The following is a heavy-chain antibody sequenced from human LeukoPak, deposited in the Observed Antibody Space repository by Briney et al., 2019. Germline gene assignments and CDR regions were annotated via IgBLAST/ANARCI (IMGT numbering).Heavy chain of an antibody. CDR1: GFTFSDHA. V-gene: IGHV3-23*01. CDR2: TNGNGGGS. CDR3: AKGSYYDSSGSFYFDY. D-gene: IGHD3-22*01. Sequence: PGGSLRLSCAASGFTFSDHAMSWVRQAPAKGLEWVSPTNGNGGGSYYIDSVKGRFTISRDNSKNTLYVQVNSLGTEDTAAYYCAKGSYYDSSGSFYFDYWGQGTLVTVSS. J-gene: IGHJ4*02.